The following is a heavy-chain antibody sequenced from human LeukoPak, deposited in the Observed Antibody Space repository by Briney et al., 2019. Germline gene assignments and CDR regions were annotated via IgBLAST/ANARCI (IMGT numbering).Heavy chain of an antibody. Sequence: GGSLRLSCAVSGFTFSRYGMHWIRQAPGKGMVWVAFIWYDGKNDQEYAESVKGRFTISRGNSKNTLYLQMNSLRTEDTAMYYCAKDRCSSSTCREAFEIWGQGTLVTVSS. J-gene: IGHJ3*02. CDR3: AKDRCSSSTCREAFEI. CDR2: IWYDGKNDQ. V-gene: IGHV3-30*02. CDR1: GFTFSRYG. D-gene: IGHD2-2*01.